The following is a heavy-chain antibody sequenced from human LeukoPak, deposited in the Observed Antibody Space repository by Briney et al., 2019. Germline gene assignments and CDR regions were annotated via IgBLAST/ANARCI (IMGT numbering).Heavy chain of an antibody. CDR1: GFTFDDYA. D-gene: IGHD6-19*01. V-gene: IGHV3-43*02. CDR2: ISGDGVST. Sequence: GGSLRLSCAASGFTFDDYAMHWVRQAPGKGLEWVSLISGDGVSTYYADSVKGRFTISRDNAKNSLYLQMNSLRAEDTAVYYCARGSSGWLIDYWGQGTLVTASS. CDR3: ARGSSGWLIDY. J-gene: IGHJ4*02.